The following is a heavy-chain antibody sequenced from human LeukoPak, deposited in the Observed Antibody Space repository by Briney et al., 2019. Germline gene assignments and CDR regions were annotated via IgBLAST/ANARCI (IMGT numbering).Heavy chain of an antibody. J-gene: IGHJ4*02. CDR1: GYTFTGYY. CDR3: ARDLVGGIWSAAF. D-gene: IGHD3-16*01. Sequence: GASVKVSCKASGYTFTGYYVHWVRQAPGQGLEWMGRINPNTGDTIYAQRFQGRVTMTRDTSISAAYMEFNNLRSDDTAVYCCARDLVGGIWSAAFWGQGTLVTVSS. V-gene: IGHV1-2*06. CDR2: INPNTGDT.